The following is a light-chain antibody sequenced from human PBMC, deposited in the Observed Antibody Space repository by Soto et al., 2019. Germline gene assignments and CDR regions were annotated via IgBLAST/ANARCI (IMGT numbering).Light chain of an antibody. CDR2: EVS. J-gene: IGLJ1*01. V-gene: IGLV2-23*02. CDR1: SSDVGRYNL. CDR3: CSYAGSSTFYV. Sequence: QSVLTQPGSVSGSPGQSITISCTGTSSDVGRYNLVSWYQQHPGKAPKLMIYEVSTRPSGVSNRFSGSKSGNTASLTISGFQAEDEADYYCCSYAGSSTFYVFGTGTKVTVL.